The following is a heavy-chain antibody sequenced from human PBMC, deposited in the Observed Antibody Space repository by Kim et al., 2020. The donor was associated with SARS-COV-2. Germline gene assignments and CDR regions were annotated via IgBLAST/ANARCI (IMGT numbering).Heavy chain of an antibody. CDR1: GFTFSSYA. D-gene: IGHD1-26*01. CDR2: ISYDGSNK. J-gene: IGHJ4*02. V-gene: IGHV3-30*04. Sequence: GGSLRLSCAASGFTFSSYAMHWVRQAPGKGLEWVAVISYDGSNKYYADSVKGRFTISRDNSKNTLYLQMNSLRAEDTAVYYCARSSGSPKWLAKEHYDYWGQGTLVTVSS. CDR3: ARSSGSPKWLAKEHYDY.